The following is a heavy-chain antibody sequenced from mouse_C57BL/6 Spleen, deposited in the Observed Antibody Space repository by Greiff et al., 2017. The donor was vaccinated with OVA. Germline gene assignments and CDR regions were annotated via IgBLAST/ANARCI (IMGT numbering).Heavy chain of an antibody. CDR2: ISSGGSYT. D-gene: IGHD1-1*01. V-gene: IGHV5-6*01. CDR1: GFTFSSYG. J-gene: IGHJ2*01. Sequence: EVNVVESGGDLVKPGGSLKLSCAASGFTFSSYGMSWVRQTPDKRLEWVATISSGGSYTYYPDSVKGRFTISRDNAKNTLYLQMSSLKSEDTAMYYCARHEDYYGSSSYYFDYWGQGTTLTVSS. CDR3: ARHEDYYGSSSYYFDY.